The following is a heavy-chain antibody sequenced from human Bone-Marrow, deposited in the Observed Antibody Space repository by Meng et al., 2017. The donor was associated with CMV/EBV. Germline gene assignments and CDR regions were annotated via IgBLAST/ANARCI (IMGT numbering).Heavy chain of an antibody. CDR3: ATLYQLRYGY. Sequence: GESLKISCAASGFTFSSYWMSWVRQAPGKGLEWVAKIKQDGSEKYYVDSVKGRFTISRDNAKNSLYLQINSLRAEDTAVYYCATLYQLRYGYWGQGTLVTASS. J-gene: IGHJ4*02. D-gene: IGHD2-2*01. CDR2: IKQDGSEK. CDR1: GFTFSSYW. V-gene: IGHV3-7*01.